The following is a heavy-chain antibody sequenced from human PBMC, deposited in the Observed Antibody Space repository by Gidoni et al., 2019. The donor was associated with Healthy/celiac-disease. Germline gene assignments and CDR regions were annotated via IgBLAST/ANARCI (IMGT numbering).Heavy chain of an antibody. V-gene: IGHV4-39*01. J-gene: IGHJ3*02. CDR1: GGSISSSSYS. Sequence: QLQLQESGPGLVKPSETLPLTCTVSGGSISSSSYSWGWIRQPPGKGLEWIGSIYYSGSTYYNPSLKSRVTISVDTSKNQFSLKLSSVTAADTAVYYCARHEDGYGSAYAFDIWGQGTMVTVSS. CDR2: IYYSGST. D-gene: IGHD5-12*01. CDR3: ARHEDGYGSAYAFDI.